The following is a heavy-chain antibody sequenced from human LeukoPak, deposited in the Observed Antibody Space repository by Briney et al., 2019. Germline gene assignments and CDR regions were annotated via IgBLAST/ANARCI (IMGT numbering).Heavy chain of an antibody. D-gene: IGHD6-19*01. CDR2: VFDSGNT. CDR1: RGSIQSHF. CDR3: AREGQWLGEMDF. V-gene: IGHV4-4*07. Sequence: SETLSLTCTVSRGSIQSHFWGWVRQPAGKGLEWIGRVFDSGNTDYNPSLNGRVTLSVDTSKNEFPLTLTSVTAADTAVYYCAREGQWLGEMDFWGPGILVTVSS. J-gene: IGHJ4*02.